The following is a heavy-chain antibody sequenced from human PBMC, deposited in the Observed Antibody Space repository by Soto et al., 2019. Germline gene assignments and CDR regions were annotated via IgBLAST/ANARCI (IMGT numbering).Heavy chain of an antibody. CDR1: GYTFTRYA. J-gene: IGHJ5*02. CDR3: ARHVTSGAKINWLDP. D-gene: IGHD2-15*01. Sequence: ASVKVSCKTSGYTFTRYAISWVRQAPGQGLEWMGWISTYNGNTNYAQKFQGRVTMTTDTSTSTVYMELRSLRSDDTAVYYCARHVTSGAKINWLDPWG. V-gene: IGHV1-18*01. CDR2: ISTYNGNT.